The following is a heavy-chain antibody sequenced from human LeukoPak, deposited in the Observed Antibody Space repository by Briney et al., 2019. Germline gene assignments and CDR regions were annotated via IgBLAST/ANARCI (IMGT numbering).Heavy chain of an antibody. CDR1: GITLSNYG. V-gene: IGHV3-23*01. Sequence: PGGSLRLSCAVSGITLSNYGMSWVRQAPGKGLEWVAGISDSGGNTKYADSVKGRFTISRDNPKNTLYLQMNSLRAGDTAVYFCAKRGVVIRVILVGFHKEAYYFESWGQGALVTVSS. CDR3: AKRGVVIRVILVGFHKEAYYFES. J-gene: IGHJ4*02. D-gene: IGHD3/OR15-3a*01. CDR2: ISDSGGNT.